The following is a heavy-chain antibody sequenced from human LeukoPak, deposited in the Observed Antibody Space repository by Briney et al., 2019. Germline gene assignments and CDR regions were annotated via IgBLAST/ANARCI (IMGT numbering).Heavy chain of an antibody. V-gene: IGHV4-59*01. CDR2: ISYSGDT. J-gene: IGHJ4*02. Sequence: SETLSLTCTVSGGSISRDYWSWIRQPPGKGLEWIGYISYSGDTNYNPSLKSRVTISLGTSKNQFSLKLSSVTAADTAVYYCATGQILYGSHYWGLGTLVTVSS. D-gene: IGHD3-10*01. CDR1: GGSISRDY. CDR3: ATGQILYGSHY.